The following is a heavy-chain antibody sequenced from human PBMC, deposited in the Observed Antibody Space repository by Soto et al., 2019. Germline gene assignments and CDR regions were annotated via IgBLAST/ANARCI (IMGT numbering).Heavy chain of an antibody. Sequence: GGSLILSCAASGFPFNTYAMSWVRQAPGKGPEWVSAISESGDNAFYADSVQGRFTISRDNSYNILYLQMNSLRAEDTALYFCAKGGYIYGLDPWGQGTLVTVSS. CDR1: GFPFNTYA. V-gene: IGHV3-23*01. D-gene: IGHD5-18*01. CDR3: AKGGYIYGLDP. J-gene: IGHJ5*02. CDR2: ISESGDNA.